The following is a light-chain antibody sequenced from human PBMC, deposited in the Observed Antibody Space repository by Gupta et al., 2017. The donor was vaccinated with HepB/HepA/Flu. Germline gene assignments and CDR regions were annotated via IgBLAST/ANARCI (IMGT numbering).Light chain of an antibody. CDR2: DAC. V-gene: IGKV3-11*01. J-gene: IGKJ5*01. CDR1: QSVNTY. CDR3: QQRSNWPIT. Sequence: EIVLTQSPATLSLSPGERATLSCRASQSVNTYLAWYQQKPGQAPRLLIYDACNRATGIPARFSGSGSGTEFTLTISSREPEDFAVYYCQQRSNWPITFGQGTQLEIK.